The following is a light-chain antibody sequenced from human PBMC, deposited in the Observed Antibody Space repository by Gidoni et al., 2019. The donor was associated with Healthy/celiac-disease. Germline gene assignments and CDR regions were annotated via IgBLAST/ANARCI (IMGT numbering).Light chain of an antibody. CDR3: QQYGSSTWT. V-gene: IGKV3-20*01. Sequence: EIVLTQSPGTLSLSPGARATLACRASQSVSSSYLAWYQQKPGQAPRLLIYGASSRATGLPDRFSGSGSGTDFTLTISRLEPEDFAVYYCQQYGSSTWTFGQGTKVEIK. CDR2: GAS. J-gene: IGKJ1*01. CDR1: QSVSSSY.